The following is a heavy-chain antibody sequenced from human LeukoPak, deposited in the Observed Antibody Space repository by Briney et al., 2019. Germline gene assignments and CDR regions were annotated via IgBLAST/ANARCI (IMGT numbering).Heavy chain of an antibody. CDR2: IGGSDGST. J-gene: IGHJ4*02. CDR3: AKRDSSGSYPYYFDY. V-gene: IGHV3-23*01. D-gene: IGHD3-22*01. CDR1: GFTFSTHA. Sequence: GGSLRLTCVASGFTFSTHAMSWVRLAPGKGLEWVLAIGGSDGSTYYADSVKGRFTISRDNSKDTLYLQMNSLRAEDTAVYYCAKRDSSGSYPYYFDYWGQGTLVTVSS.